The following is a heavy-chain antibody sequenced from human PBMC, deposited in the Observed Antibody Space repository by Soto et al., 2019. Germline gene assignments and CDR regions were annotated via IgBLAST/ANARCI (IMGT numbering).Heavy chain of an antibody. CDR1: GGPISSYY. J-gene: IGHJ6*02. CDR3: ARLPSIAAAGYYYYGMDV. CDR2: IYYSGST. D-gene: IGHD6-13*01. V-gene: IGHV4-59*01. Sequence: SETLSLTCTVSGGPISSYYWSWIRQPPGKGLEWIGYIYYSGSTNYNPSLKSRVTISVDTSKNQFSLKLSSVTAADTAVYYCARLPSIAAAGYYYYGMDVWGQGTTVTVSS.